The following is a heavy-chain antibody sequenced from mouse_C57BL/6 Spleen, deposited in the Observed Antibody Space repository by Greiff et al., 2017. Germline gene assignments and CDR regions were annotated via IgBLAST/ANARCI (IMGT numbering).Heavy chain of an antibody. CDR2: IYPCSGST. J-gene: IGHJ3*01. Sequence: VQLQQPGAELGKAGASGKMAWKEAGEKGKREGGTGGKRRPGRGRVGIGDIYPCSGSTNDNEKCKSKATLTVDTSSSTAYMQLSSLTSEDSAVYYCARRYIDYDRLAYWGQGTLVTVSA. D-gene: IGHD2-4*01. V-gene: IGHV1-55*01. CDR1: GEKGKREG. CDR3: ARRYIDYDRLAY.